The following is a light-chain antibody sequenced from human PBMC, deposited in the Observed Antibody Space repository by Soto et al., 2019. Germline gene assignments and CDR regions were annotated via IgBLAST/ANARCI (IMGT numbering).Light chain of an antibody. J-gene: IGKJ5*01. V-gene: IGKV1-16*01. Sequence: DIQMTQSPSSLSACVGDRITITCRASQDINKWLTWFQQKPGKAPKSLISAASTLQSGVPSRFSGSGSGTDFTLTISSLQPEDFATYYCQQYNDYPMTFGQGTRLEIK. CDR1: QDINKW. CDR2: AAS. CDR3: QQYNDYPMT.